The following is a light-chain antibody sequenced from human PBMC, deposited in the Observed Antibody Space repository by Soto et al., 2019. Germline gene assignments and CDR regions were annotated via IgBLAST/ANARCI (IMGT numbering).Light chain of an antibody. CDR3: QQYNNWPPWT. CDR1: QSVSSN. J-gene: IGKJ1*01. Sequence: EVVMTQSPATLSVSPGERATLSCRASQSVSSNLAWYQQKPGQAPRLLIYDASTRATGIPARFSGSGSGTDFTLTISRLQSEDFALYYCQQYNNWPPWTFGQGTKVEIK. V-gene: IGKV3-15*01. CDR2: DAS.